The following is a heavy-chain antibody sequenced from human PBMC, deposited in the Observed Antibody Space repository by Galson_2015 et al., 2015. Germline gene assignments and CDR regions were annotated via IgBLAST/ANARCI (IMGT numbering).Heavy chain of an antibody. V-gene: IGHV1-18*04. CDR2: ISAYNGST. CDR3: ALGGYDILTERPNWFDP. Sequence: SVKVSCKASGYSFTNYGISWVRQAPGQGLEWMGWISAYNGSTNYAQKFQGRVTMTTDTSTSTAYMELRSLRSDDTAVYYCALGGYDILTERPNWFDPWGQGTLVTVSS. CDR1: GYSFTNYG. D-gene: IGHD3-9*01. J-gene: IGHJ5*02.